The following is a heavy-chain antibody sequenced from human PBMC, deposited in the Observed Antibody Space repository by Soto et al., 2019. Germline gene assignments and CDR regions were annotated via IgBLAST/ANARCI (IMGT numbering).Heavy chain of an antibody. V-gene: IGHV4-61*01. CDR2: IYYSGST. Sequence: SETLSLTCTVSGGSVTSGSYYWSWIRQPPGKGLEWIGYIYYSGSTNYNPSLKSRVTISVDTSKNQFSLKLSSVTAADTAVYYCTTDPSRITMIVGGYYYGMDVWGQGTTVTVS. CDR1: GGSVTSGSYY. D-gene: IGHD3-22*01. CDR3: TTDPSRITMIVGGYYYGMDV. J-gene: IGHJ6*02.